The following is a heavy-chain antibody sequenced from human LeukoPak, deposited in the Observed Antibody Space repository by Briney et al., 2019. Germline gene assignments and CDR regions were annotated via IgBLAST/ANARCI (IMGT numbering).Heavy chain of an antibody. CDR2: ISSSGSTI. V-gene: IGHV3-48*03. CDR1: GFTFSSYE. Sequence: GGSLRLSCAASGFTFSSYEMNWVRQAPGKGLEWVSYISSSGSTIYYADSVKGRFTISRDNAKNSLYLQMNSLRAEDTAVYYCAKDLTYSSGPEFDYWGQGTLVTVSS. D-gene: IGHD6-19*01. J-gene: IGHJ4*02. CDR3: AKDLTYSSGPEFDY.